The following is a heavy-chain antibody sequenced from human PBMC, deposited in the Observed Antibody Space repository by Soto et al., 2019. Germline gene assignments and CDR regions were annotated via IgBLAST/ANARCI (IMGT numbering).Heavy chain of an antibody. CDR2: FNPSGDAT. Sequence: QVQLVQSGAEVKKPGTSVKVSCKASGYIFSNYYMHWVRQAPGQGLEWMGVFNPSGDATHYAQSFQGRVSVTRDTSTSTVYMALSTLTSEDTAVYYCARSGMSKIGVDTWGQGTMVTVSS. CDR3: ARSGMSKIGVDT. CDR1: GYIFSNYY. J-gene: IGHJ3*02. D-gene: IGHD4-17*01. V-gene: IGHV1-46*01.